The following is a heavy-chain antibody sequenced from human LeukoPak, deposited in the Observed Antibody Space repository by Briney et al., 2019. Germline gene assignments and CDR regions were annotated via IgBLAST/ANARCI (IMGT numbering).Heavy chain of an antibody. D-gene: IGHD1-7*01. V-gene: IGHV3-11*01. CDR1: GFFFSVYY. CDR2: ISSSGSHI. J-gene: IGHJ4*02. Sequence: PGRSVRLLCASSGFFFSVYYMSWTRHAPRKGREWVSYISSSGSHIYYADSVKDRFTISRDNAKNSLYLQMKFLRGDDTVVYYSAREKELYDYWGQGTLVTVSS. CDR3: AREKELYDY.